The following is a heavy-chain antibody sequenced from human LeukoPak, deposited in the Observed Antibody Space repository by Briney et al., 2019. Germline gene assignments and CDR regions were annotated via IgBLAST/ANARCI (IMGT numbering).Heavy chain of an antibody. J-gene: IGHJ4*02. D-gene: IGHD1/OR15-1a*01. Sequence: GSLNLSFAGCGFHFCCYGMHWFRPAPGKGVELVAVIAYAGSTPFYTASVNGRFTISRDNSNNTMSVQMDDLRAEDTAVYYCTRFNNDHFDYWGRGTLVTVSS. V-gene: IGHV3-33*01. CDR3: TRFNNDHFDY. CDR2: IAYAGSTP. CDR1: GFHFCCYG.